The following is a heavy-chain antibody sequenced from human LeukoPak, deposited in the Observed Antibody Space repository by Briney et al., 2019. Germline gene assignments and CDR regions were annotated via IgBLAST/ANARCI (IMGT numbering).Heavy chain of an antibody. J-gene: IGHJ5*02. D-gene: IGHD3-22*01. CDR2: INHSGST. CDR3: ARDSYYYDSYGSYNWFDP. Sequence: SETLSLTCAVYGGSFSGYYWSWIRQPPGKGLEWIGEINHSGSTNYNPSLKSRVTISVDTSKNQFSLKLSSVTAADTAVYYCARDSYYYDSYGSYNWFDPWGQGTLVTVSS. CDR1: GGSFSGYY. V-gene: IGHV4-34*01.